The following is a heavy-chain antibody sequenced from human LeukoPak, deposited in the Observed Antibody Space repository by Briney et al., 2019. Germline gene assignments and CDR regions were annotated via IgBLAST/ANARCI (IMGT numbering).Heavy chain of an antibody. CDR2: INAGNGNT. J-gene: IGHJ4*02. D-gene: IGHD1-26*01. CDR3: ASPNSGSYSDPFDY. CDR1: GYTFTSYG. Sequence: ASVKVSCKASGYTFTSYGISWVRQAPGQRLEWMGWINAGNGNTKYSQKFQGIVTITRDTSASTAYMELSSLRSEDTAVYYCASPNSGSYSDPFDYWGQGTLVTVSS. V-gene: IGHV1-3*01.